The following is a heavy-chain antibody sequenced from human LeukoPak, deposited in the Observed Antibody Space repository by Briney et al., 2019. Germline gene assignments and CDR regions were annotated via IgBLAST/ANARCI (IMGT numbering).Heavy chain of an antibody. Sequence: SETLSLTCTVSGGSISSSSYYWGWIRQPPGKGLEWIGSIYYSGSTYYSPSLKSRVTISVDTSKNQFSLKLSSVTAADTAVYYCARALWEPTENYYYYMDVWGKGTTVTVSS. J-gene: IGHJ6*03. CDR2: IYYSGST. CDR3: ARALWEPTENYYYYMDV. CDR1: GGSISSSSYY. V-gene: IGHV4-39*01. D-gene: IGHD1-26*01.